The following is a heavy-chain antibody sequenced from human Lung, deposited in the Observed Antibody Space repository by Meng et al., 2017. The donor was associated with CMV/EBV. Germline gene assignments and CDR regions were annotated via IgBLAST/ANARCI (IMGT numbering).Heavy chain of an antibody. CDR2: IKSKTDGETA. V-gene: IGHV3-15*01. CDR3: IWNDLGDY. CDR1: GFTFSNGW. J-gene: IGHJ4*02. D-gene: IGHD1-1*01. Sequence: EVQVVESGGDSVKPGGFLRLSCAGSGFTFSNGWMSWVRQDPGKGLEWVGRIKSKTDGETADYNAPVKGRFTISRDDSKNTLYLQMNSLKTEDTAIYYCIWNDLGDYWGQGTLVTVSS.